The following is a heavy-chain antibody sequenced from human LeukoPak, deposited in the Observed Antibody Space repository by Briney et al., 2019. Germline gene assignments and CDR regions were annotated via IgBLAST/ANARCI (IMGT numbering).Heavy chain of an antibody. CDR2: ISSSSSTI. CDR1: GFTFSSYS. V-gene: IGHV3-48*01. Sequence: GGSLRLSCAASGFTFSSYSMTWVRQAPGKGLEWVSYISSSSSTIYYADSVKGRFTISRDNAKNSLYLQMNSLRAEDTAVYYCARGGGDIVVVPAAPVSILFDYWGQGTLVTVSS. J-gene: IGHJ4*02. CDR3: ARGGGDIVVVPAAPVSILFDY. D-gene: IGHD2-2*01.